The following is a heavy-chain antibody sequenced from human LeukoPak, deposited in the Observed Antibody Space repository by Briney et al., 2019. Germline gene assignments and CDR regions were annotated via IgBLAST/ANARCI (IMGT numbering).Heavy chain of an antibody. D-gene: IGHD6-13*01. CDR3: ARVQRGIAAAIDY. V-gene: IGHV4-34*01. Sequence: PSETLSLTCAVYGGSFSGYYWSWIRQPPGKGLEWIGEINHSRSTNYNPSLKSRVTISVDTSKNQFSLKLSSVTAADTAVYYCARVQRGIAAAIDYWGQGTLVTVSS. J-gene: IGHJ4*02. CDR2: INHSRST. CDR1: GGSFSGYY.